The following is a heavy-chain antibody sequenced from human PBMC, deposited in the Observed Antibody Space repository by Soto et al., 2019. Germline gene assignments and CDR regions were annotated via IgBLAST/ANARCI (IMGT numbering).Heavy chain of an antibody. Sequence: EVQLVESGGGLVQPGGSLRLSCAASGFTFSNYWMSWVRHAPGKGLEWVANINQDGSEKNYVDSVEGRFTMSRDNAKNSLFVQMDSLRAEDTAVYYCARGTNFDDDSGYFDYWGQGTLVTVSP. CDR2: INQDGSEK. CDR3: ARGTNFDDDSGYFDY. D-gene: IGHD3-22*01. V-gene: IGHV3-7*01. J-gene: IGHJ4*02. CDR1: GFTFSNYW.